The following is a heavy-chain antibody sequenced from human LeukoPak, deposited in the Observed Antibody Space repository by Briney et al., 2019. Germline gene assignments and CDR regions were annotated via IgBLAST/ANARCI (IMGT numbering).Heavy chain of an antibody. CDR2: ISGSGGST. CDR3: ARDMGVVGATGGAYYYYGMDV. V-gene: IGHV3-23*01. CDR1: GFTISSYA. Sequence: PGGSLRLSCAASGFTISSYAMSWVRQAPGKGLEWVSAISGSGGSTYYADSVKGRFTISRDNSKNTLYLQMNSLRAEDTAVYYCARDMGVVGATGGAYYYYGMDVWGQGTTVTVSS. D-gene: IGHD1-26*01. J-gene: IGHJ6*02.